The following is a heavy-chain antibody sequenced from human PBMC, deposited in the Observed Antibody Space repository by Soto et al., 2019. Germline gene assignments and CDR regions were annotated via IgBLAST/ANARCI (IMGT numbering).Heavy chain of an antibody. D-gene: IGHD2-2*01. CDR2: IWYDGSNK. CDR1: GFTFSSYG. Sequence: TGGSLRLSCAASGFTFSSYGMHWVRQAPGKGLEWVAVIWYDGSNKYYADSVKGRFTISRDNSKNTLYLQMNSLRAEDTAVYYCARDVLGYCSSTSCPFDPWGQGTLVTVSS. J-gene: IGHJ5*02. V-gene: IGHV3-33*01. CDR3: ARDVLGYCSSTSCPFDP.